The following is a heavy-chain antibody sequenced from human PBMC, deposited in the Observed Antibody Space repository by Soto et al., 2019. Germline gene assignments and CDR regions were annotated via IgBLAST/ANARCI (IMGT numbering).Heavy chain of an antibody. Sequence: GSLRLACVVYGITFSSAGMTWVRQARGRGLEWVSGISGSGVSTYYADSVKGRFIISRDNSKNTLFLQMNSLRADDTAVYYSAVISSNWYPSNFHHWGQGTLVTVSS. D-gene: IGHD6-13*01. CDR1: GITFSSAG. CDR3: AVISSNWYPSNFHH. V-gene: IGHV3-23*01. CDR2: ISGSGVST. J-gene: IGHJ1*01.